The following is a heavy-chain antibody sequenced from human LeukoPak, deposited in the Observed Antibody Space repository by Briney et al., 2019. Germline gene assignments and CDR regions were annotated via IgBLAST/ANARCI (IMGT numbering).Heavy chain of an antibody. Sequence: GGSLRLPCAASGFTFSDYYMSWIRQAPGKGLEWVSYISSSGSTIYYADSVKGRFTISRDNAENSLYLQMNSLRAEDTAVYYCARQYCSGGSCYLNAAFDIWGQGTMVTVSS. CDR3: ARQYCSGGSCYLNAAFDI. V-gene: IGHV3-11*04. CDR1: GFTFSDYY. CDR2: ISSSGSTI. J-gene: IGHJ3*02. D-gene: IGHD2-15*01.